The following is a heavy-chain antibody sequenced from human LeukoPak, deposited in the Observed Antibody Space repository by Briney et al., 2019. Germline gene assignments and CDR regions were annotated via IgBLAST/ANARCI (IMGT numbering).Heavy chain of an antibody. Sequence: GGSLRLSCAASGFTFSSYGMHWVRQAPGKGLEWVAFIRYDGSNKYYADSVKGRFTISRDNSKITLYLQMNSLRAEDTAVYYCAKVRANRFASFDYWGQGTLVTVSS. D-gene: IGHD1/OR15-1a*01. CDR3: AKVRANRFASFDY. CDR1: GFTFSSYG. CDR2: IRYDGSNK. V-gene: IGHV3-30*02. J-gene: IGHJ4*02.